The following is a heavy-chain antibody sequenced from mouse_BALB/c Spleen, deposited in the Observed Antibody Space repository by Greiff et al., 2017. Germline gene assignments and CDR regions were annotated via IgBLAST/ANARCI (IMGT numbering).Heavy chain of an antibody. V-gene: IGHV5-6-3*01. Sequence: DVQLVESGGGLVQPGGSLKLSCAASGFTFSSYGMSWVRQTPDKRLELVATINSNGGSTYYPDSVKGRFTISRDNAKNTLYLQMSSLKSEDTAMYYCARDGKITTVVATDYWGQGTTLTVSS. J-gene: IGHJ2*01. CDR1: GFTFSSYG. CDR2: INSNGGST. CDR3: ARDGKITTVVATDY. D-gene: IGHD1-1*01.